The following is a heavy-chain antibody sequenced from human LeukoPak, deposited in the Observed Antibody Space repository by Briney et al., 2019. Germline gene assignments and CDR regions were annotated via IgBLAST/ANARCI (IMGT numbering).Heavy chain of an antibody. CDR2: INPNSGGT. V-gene: IGHV1-2*02. J-gene: IGHJ3*02. CDR3: ATTNYDYVWGSYRQGAFDI. CDR1: GYTFTGYY. D-gene: IGHD3-16*02. Sequence: GASVKVSCKASGYTFTGYYMHWVRQAPGQGLEWMGWINPNSGGTNYAQKFQGRVTMTRDTSISTAYMELSRLRSDDTAVYYCATTNYDYVWGSYRQGAFDIWGQGTMVTVYS.